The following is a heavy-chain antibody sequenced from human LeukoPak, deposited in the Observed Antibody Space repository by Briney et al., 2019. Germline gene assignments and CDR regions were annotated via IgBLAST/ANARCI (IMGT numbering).Heavy chain of an antibody. CDR1: GGTFSSYA. Sequence: SVKVSCKASGGTFSSYAISWVRQAPGQGLEWMGRIIPILGIANYAQKFQGRVTITADKSTRTAYMELSSLRSEDTAVYYCARSLITMIAHDAFDISGQGTMVTVSS. V-gene: IGHV1-69*04. D-gene: IGHD3-22*01. CDR2: IIPILGIA. CDR3: ARSLITMIAHDAFDI. J-gene: IGHJ3*02.